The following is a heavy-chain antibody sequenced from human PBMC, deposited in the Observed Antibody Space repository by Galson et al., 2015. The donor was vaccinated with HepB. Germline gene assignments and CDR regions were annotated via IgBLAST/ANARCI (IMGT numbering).Heavy chain of an antibody. CDR3: AKDISHYGDSTSFDY. Sequence: SLRLSCAASGFTFDDYAMHWVRQAPGKGLEWVSGISWNSGSIGYADPVKGRFTISRDNAKNSLYLQMNSLRAEDTALYYCAKDISHYGDSTSFDYWGQGTLVTVSS. J-gene: IGHJ4*02. CDR1: GFTFDDYA. V-gene: IGHV3-9*01. D-gene: IGHD4-17*01. CDR2: ISWNSGSI.